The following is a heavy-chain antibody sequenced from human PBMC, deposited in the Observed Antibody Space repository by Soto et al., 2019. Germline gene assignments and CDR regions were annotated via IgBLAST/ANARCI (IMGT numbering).Heavy chain of an antibody. D-gene: IGHD3-16*02. V-gene: IGHV4-30-4*01. CDR2: IYYSGST. CDR1: GGSISSGDYY. J-gene: IGHJ6*02. CDR3: ARDYPSWDYYYGMDV. Sequence: PSETLSLTCTVSGGSISSGDYYWSWIRQPPGKGLEWIGYIYYSGSTYYNPSLKSRVTISVGTSKNQFSLKLSSVTAADTAVYYCARDYPSWDYYYGMDVWGQGTTVTVSS.